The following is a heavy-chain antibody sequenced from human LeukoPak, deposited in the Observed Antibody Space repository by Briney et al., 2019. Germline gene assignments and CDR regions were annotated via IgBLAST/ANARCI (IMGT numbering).Heavy chain of an antibody. CDR2: IATGGDT. CDR1: GSTFSSCD. Sequence: GGSLRLSCAASGSTFSSCDMHWVRQAAGKGLEWVSVIATGGDTFYPDSVRGRFTISRENAKNSLYLQMNSLRTGDTAVYYCARGLRGVRGVDYVFDIWGQGTMVTVSS. D-gene: IGHD3-10*01. V-gene: IGHV3-13*04. CDR3: ARGLRGVRGVDYVFDI. J-gene: IGHJ3*02.